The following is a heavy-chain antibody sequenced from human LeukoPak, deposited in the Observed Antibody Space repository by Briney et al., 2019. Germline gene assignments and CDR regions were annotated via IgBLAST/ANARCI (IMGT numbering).Heavy chain of an antibody. Sequence: GGSLRLSCAASGFTFSSYAMHWVRQAPGKGLEWVAVISYDGSNKYCADSVKGRFTISRDNSKNTLYLQMNSLRAEDTAVYYCAREFSGFDPWGQGTLVTVSS. J-gene: IGHJ5*02. CDR2: ISYDGSNK. CDR3: AREFSGFDP. V-gene: IGHV3-30-3*01. CDR1: GFTFSSYA.